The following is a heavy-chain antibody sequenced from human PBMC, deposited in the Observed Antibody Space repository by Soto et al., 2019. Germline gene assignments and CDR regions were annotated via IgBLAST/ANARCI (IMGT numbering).Heavy chain of an antibody. CDR1: GGSISSGDYY. CDR3: AREVLGYCSSTSCPTYGMDV. V-gene: IGHV4-30-4*01. D-gene: IGHD2-2*01. CDR2: IYYSGST. Sequence: SETLSLTCTVSGGSISSGDYYWSWIRQPPGKGLEWIGYIYYSGSTYYNPSLKSRVTISVDTSKNQFSLKLSSVTAADTAVYYCAREVLGYCSSTSCPTYGMDVWGQGTTVTVS. J-gene: IGHJ6*02.